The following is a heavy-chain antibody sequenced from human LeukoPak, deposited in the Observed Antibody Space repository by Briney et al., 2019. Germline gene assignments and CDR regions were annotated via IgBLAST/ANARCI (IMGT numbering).Heavy chain of an antibody. J-gene: IGHJ4*02. D-gene: IGHD3-22*01. V-gene: IGHV5-51*01. CDR1: GYSFTSYW. CDR2: IYPGDSDT. CDR3: ARQNYHDSSGYLYYFDY. Sequence: GESLKISCNGSGYSFTSYWIGWVRQMPGKGLGWMGIIYPGDSDTRYSPSFQGQVTISADTSIRTAYLQWSSLKASDTAMYYCARQNYHDSSGYLYYFDYWGQGTLVTVSS.